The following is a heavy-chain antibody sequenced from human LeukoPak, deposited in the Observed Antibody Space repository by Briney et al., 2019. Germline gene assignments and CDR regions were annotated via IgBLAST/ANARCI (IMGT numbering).Heavy chain of an antibody. Sequence: GGSLRLSCAASGFTFSSYSMNWVRQAPGKGLEWVSYISSSSSTIYYADSVKGRFTISRDNAKNSLYLQMNSLRAEDTAVYYCAREDGDWPYYCYMDVWGKGTTVTVSS. CDR2: ISSSSSTI. V-gene: IGHV3-48*01. D-gene: IGHD4-17*01. J-gene: IGHJ6*03. CDR1: GFTFSSYS. CDR3: AREDGDWPYYCYMDV.